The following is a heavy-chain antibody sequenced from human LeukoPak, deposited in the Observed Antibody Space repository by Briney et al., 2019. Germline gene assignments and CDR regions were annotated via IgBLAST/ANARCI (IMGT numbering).Heavy chain of an antibody. CDR1: GGTFSSYA. CDR2: IIPILGIA. V-gene: IGHV1-69*04. D-gene: IGHD3-10*01. CDR3: ASSVGLGRPSVYNWFDP. J-gene: IGHJ5*02. Sequence: ASVKVSCKASGGTFSSYAISWVRQAPGQGLEWMGRIIPILGIANYAQKFQGRVTITADKSTSTAYMELSSLRSEDTAVYYCASSVGLGRPSVYNWFDPWGQGTLVTVSS.